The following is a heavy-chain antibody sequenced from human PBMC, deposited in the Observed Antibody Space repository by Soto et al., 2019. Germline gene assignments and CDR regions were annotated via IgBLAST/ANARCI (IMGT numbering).Heavy chain of an antibody. D-gene: IGHD6-13*01. CDR1: GGTFSSYA. CDR2: ISYDGSNK. V-gene: IGHV3-30-3*01. J-gene: IGHJ6*02. Sequence: QVQLVQSGAEVKKPGSSVKVSCKASGGTFSSYAMHWVRQAPGKGLEWVAVISYDGSNKYYADSVKGRFTISRDNSKNTLYLQMNSLRAEDTAVYYCARDPMGSSSWYRSGGMDVWGQGTTVTVSS. CDR3: ARDPMGSSSWYRSGGMDV.